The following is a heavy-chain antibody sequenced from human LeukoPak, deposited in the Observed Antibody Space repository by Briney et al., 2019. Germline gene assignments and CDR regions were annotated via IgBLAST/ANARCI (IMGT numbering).Heavy chain of an antibody. CDR2: ITGNGGWA. CDR3: AKDPNGDYIGAFDF. J-gene: IGHJ3*01. D-gene: IGHD4-17*01. V-gene: IGHV3-23*01. Sequence: GGSLRLSSAASGLTFSSYAMIWLRQAPGKGLEWVSAITGNGGWALYADSVKGRFTISRDNSKNTLYLQMSSLRAEDTAVYYCAKDPNGDYIGAFDFWGQGTMVTVSS. CDR1: GLTFSSYA.